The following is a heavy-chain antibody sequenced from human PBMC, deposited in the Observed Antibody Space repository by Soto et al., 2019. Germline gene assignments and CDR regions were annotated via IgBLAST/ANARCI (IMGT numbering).Heavy chain of an antibody. CDR3: ARVVXDYDYVWGSYRTPYFDY. CDR1: GGSISSGGYS. CDR2: IYHSGST. J-gene: IGHJ4*02. V-gene: IGHV4-30-2*01. D-gene: IGHD3-16*02. Sequence: SETLSLTCAVSGGSISSGGYSWSWIRQPPGKGLEWIGYIYHSGSTYYNPSLKSRVTISVDRSKNQFSLKLSSVTAADTAVYYCARVVXDYDYVWGSYRTPYFDYWGQGTLVTVSS.